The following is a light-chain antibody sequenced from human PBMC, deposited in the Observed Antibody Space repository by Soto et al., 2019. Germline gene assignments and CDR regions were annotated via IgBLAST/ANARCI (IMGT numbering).Light chain of an antibody. V-gene: IGKV1-5*03. J-gene: IGKJ1*01. CDR1: QTISSW. CDR2: KAS. Sequence: DIQMTQSTSTLSGSVGDRVTITCRARQTISSWLAWYQQKPGKAPKLLIYKASTLKSGVPSRFSGSGSGTEFTLTISSLQPDDFATYYCKHSTSYSDAFGQGAKVAI. CDR3: KHSTSYSDA.